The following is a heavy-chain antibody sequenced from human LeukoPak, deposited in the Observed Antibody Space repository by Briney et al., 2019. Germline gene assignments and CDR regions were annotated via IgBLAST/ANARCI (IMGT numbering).Heavy chain of an antibody. V-gene: IGHV3-23*01. Sequence: GGSLRLSCAASGFTFSSYAMSWVRQAPGKGLEWGSAISGSGGSTYYADSVKGRFTISRDNSKNTLYLQMNSLRGEDTAVYYCAKGTIAAAGTGEDWGQGTLVTVSS. CDR1: GFTFSSYA. CDR3: AKGTIAAAGTGED. J-gene: IGHJ4*02. D-gene: IGHD6-13*01. CDR2: ISGSGGST.